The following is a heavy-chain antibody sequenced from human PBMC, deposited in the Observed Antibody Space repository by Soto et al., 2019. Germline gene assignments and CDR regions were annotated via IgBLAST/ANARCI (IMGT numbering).Heavy chain of an antibody. CDR1: GFTFSSYS. V-gene: IGHV3-21*01. D-gene: IGHD6-6*01. Sequence: GGSLRLSCAASGFTFSSYSMNWVRQAPGKGLEWVSSISSSSSYIYYADSVKGRFTISRDNAKNSLYLQMNSLRAEDTAVYYCAKDWYPVAARPWYAFDIWGQGTMVTVSS. J-gene: IGHJ3*02. CDR2: ISSSSSYI. CDR3: AKDWYPVAARPWYAFDI.